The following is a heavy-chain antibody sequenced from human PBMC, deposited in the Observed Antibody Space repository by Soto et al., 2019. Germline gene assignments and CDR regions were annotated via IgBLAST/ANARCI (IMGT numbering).Heavy chain of an antibody. J-gene: IGHJ4*02. Sequence: SETLSLTCTVSGGSISSYYWTWIRQPPGKGLEWIGEINHRGSTNCNPSLKSRVTISVDTSKNQFSLKLSSVTAADTAVYYCARGRIVGGTYCDYWGQGTLVTVSS. D-gene: IGHD1-26*01. V-gene: IGHV4-34*01. CDR2: INHRGST. CDR1: GGSISSYY. CDR3: ARGRIVGGTYCDY.